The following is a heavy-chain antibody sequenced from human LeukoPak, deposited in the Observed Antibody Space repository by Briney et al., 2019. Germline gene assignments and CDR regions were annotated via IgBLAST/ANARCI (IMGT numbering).Heavy chain of an antibody. V-gene: IGHV3-7*01. J-gene: IGHJ6*03. Sequence: GGSLRLSCAASGFTFSSYWMSWVRQAPGKGLEWVANIKQDGSEKYYVDSVKGRFTISRDNAKNSLYLQMNSLRAEDTAVYYCARLDSGSYYYYYYYMDVWGKGTTVTVSS. CDR3: ARLDSGSYYYYYYYMDV. CDR2: IKQDGSEK. D-gene: IGHD1-26*01. CDR1: GFTFSSYW.